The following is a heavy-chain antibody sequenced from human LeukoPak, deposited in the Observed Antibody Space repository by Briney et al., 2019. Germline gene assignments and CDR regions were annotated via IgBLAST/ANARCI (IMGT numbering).Heavy chain of an antibody. CDR2: INHSGST. CDR1: GGSFSGYY. D-gene: IGHD3-10*01. CDR3: ARGYYYGSGSYQYHYYYYGMDV. J-gene: IGHJ6*02. Sequence: SETLSLTCAVYGGSFSGYYWSWIRQPPGKGLEWIGEINHSGSTNYNPSLKSRVTISVDTSKNQFSLKLSSVTAADTAVYYCARGYYYGSGSYQYHYYYYGMDVWGQGTTVTVSS. V-gene: IGHV4-34*01.